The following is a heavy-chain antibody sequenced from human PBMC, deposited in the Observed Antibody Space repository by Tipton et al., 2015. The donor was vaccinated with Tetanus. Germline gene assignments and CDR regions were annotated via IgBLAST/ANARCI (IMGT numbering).Heavy chain of an antibody. CDR2: IFSGGST. CDR1: GFTFDDYA. CDR3: ARDRDGDYAAFDY. Sequence: SLRLSCAASGFTFDDYAMRWVRQAPGKGLEWVSVIFSGGSTYYADSVKGRFTISRDNSKNTLFLQMNSLRAEDTAMYYCARDRDGDYAAFDYWGQGILVTVSS. D-gene: IGHD4-17*01. J-gene: IGHJ4*02. V-gene: IGHV3-66*01.